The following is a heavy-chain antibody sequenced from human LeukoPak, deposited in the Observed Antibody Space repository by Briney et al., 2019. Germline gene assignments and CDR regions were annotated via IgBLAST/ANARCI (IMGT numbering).Heavy chain of an antibody. CDR3: ARRRFVRGPDVVNPFDY. J-gene: IGHJ4*02. CDR1: GNSISSSSYY. D-gene: IGHD2-8*01. Sequence: SETLSLTCTVPGNSISSSSYYWVWIRQPPGKGLEWIGSINYYGKTYYNPSVKSRVTISVDTSKNQFSLKLSSVTAADTAVYYCARRRFVRGPDVVNPFDYWGQGTLVTVSS. V-gene: IGHV4-39*01. CDR2: INYYGKT.